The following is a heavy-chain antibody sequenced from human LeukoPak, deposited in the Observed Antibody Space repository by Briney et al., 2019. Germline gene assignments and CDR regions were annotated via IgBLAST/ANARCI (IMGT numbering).Heavy chain of an antibody. CDR3: ARVLYYDILAGYPNWFDP. V-gene: IGHV4-39*07. Sequence: SETLSLTCTVSGGSISSSSYYWGWIRQPPGKGLEWIGSIYYSGSTYYNPSLKSRVTISVDTSKNQFSLKLSSVTAADTAVYYCARVLYYDILAGYPNWFDPWGQGTLVTVSS. CDR2: IYYSGST. J-gene: IGHJ5*02. CDR1: GGSISSSSYY. D-gene: IGHD3-9*01.